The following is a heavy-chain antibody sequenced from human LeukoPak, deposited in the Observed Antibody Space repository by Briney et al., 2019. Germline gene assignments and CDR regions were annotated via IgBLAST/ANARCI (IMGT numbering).Heavy chain of an antibody. CDR2: FDPEDGET. CDR1: GYTLTELS. Sequence: ASVKVSCKVSGYTLTELSMHWVRQAPGKGLEWMGGFDPEDGETIYAQKFQGRVTMTEDTFTDTAYMELSSLRSEDTAVYYCATEVVYSSSWYADWTDYWGQGTLVTVSS. CDR3: ATEVVYSSSWYADWTDY. J-gene: IGHJ4*02. D-gene: IGHD6-13*01. V-gene: IGHV1-24*01.